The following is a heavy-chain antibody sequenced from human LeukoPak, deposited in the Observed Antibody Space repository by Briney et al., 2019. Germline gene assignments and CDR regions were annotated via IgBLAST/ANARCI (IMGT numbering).Heavy chain of an antibody. V-gene: IGHV3-23*01. CDR1: GFTFSSYA. D-gene: IGHD1-1*01. Sequence: GGSLRLSCAASGFTFSSYAMSWVRQAPGKGLEWVSAISGSGGSTYYAHSVKGRFTISRDNSKNTLYLQMNSLRAEDTAVYYCAKASTGTTHNWFDPWGQGTLVTVSS. CDR3: AKASTGTTHNWFDP. CDR2: ISGSGGST. J-gene: IGHJ5*02.